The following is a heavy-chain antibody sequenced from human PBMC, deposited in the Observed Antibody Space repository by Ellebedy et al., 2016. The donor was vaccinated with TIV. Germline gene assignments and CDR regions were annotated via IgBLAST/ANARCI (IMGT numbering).Heavy chain of an antibody. D-gene: IGHD6-13*01. Sequence: MPSETLSLTCTVSGGSINSYYWSWIRQPPGKGLEWIGFIYYNGSTNYNPSLQSRVTISVDTSKNQFSLKLSYVTAADTAVYYCARHADSSRWYGRWFDPWGQGTLVTVSS. J-gene: IGHJ5*02. CDR3: ARHADSSRWYGRWFDP. V-gene: IGHV4-59*08. CDR2: IYYNGST. CDR1: GGSINSYY.